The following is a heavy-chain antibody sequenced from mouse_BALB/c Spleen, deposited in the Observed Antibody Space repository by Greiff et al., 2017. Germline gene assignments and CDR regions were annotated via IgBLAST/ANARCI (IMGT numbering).Heavy chain of an antibody. CDR3: AAITTARYAMDY. D-gene: IGHD1-1*01. CDR1: GFNIKDTY. V-gene: IGHV14-3*02. J-gene: IGHJ4*01. CDR2: IDPANGNT. Sequence: EVQLQQSGAELVKPGALVKLSCTASGFNIKDTYMHWVKQRPEQGLEWIGRIDPANGNTKYDPKFQGKATITADTSSNTAYLQLSSLTSEDTAVYYCAAITTARYAMDYWGQGTSVTVSS.